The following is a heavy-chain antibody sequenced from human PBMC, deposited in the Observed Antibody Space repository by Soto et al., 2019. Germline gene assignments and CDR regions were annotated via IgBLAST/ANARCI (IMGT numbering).Heavy chain of an antibody. D-gene: IGHD6-19*01. V-gene: IGHV3-23*01. CDR3: AKMGYSSDWS. CDR1: GFTFRKYD. CDR2: VSGSGGTS. J-gene: IGHJ5*02. Sequence: GGSLRLSCAASGFTFRKYDMNWVRQAPGKGLEWVSVVSGSGGTSYYADSVKGRFIISRDNSKNTLYLQMNSLRAEDTALYYCAKMGYSSDWSWGQGTLVTVPS.